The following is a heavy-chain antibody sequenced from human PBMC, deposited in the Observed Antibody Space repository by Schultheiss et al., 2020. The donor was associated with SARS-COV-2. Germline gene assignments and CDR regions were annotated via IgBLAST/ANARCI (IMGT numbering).Heavy chain of an antibody. CDR2: IYTSRST. CDR3: ARGYVAARYYYYYYMDV. V-gene: IGHV4-59*10. Sequence: GSLRLSCAASGFTVSSNYMSWVRQAPGKGLEWIGRIYTSRSTNYNPSLKSRVTMSVDTSKNQFTLKQSSVTAADTAVYYCARGYVAARYYYYYYMDVWGKGTTVTVSS. J-gene: IGHJ6*03. D-gene: IGHD6-6*01. CDR1: GFTVSSNY.